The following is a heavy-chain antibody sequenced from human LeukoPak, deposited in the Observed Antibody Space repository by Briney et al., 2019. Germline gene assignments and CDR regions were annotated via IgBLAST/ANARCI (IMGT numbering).Heavy chain of an antibody. V-gene: IGHV3-7*01. CDR1: GFTFSLYW. D-gene: IGHD3-22*01. Sequence: PGGSLRLSCGASGFTFSLYWMSWVRQAPGKGLEWVANIKQDGSEKYYVDSVKGRFTISRDNAKNSLYLKMNSLRADDTAVCYCARDGDTSGYTDWGQGTLVTVSS. CDR2: IKQDGSEK. J-gene: IGHJ4*02. CDR3: ARDGDTSGYTD.